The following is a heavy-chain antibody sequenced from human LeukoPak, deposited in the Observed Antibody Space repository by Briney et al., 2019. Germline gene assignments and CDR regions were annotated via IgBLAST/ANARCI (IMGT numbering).Heavy chain of an antibody. CDR1: GGSFSGYY. CDR3: ATNRAYYYDSSGYGFDY. CDR2: INHSGST. J-gene: IGHJ4*02. V-gene: IGHV4-34*01. Sequence: SETLSLTCAVYGGSFSGYYWSWIRQPPGEGLEWIGEINHSGSTNYNPSLKSRVTISVDTSKNQFSLKLSSVTAADTAVYYCATNRAYYYDSSGYGFDYWGQGTLVTVSS. D-gene: IGHD3-22*01.